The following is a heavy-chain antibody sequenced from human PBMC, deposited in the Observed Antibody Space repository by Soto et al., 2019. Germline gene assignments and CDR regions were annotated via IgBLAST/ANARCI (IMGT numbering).Heavy chain of an antibody. D-gene: IGHD3-3*01. CDR2: IYYSGST. V-gene: IGHV4-39*01. Sequence: SETLSLTCTVSGGSISSSSYYWGWIRQPPGKGLEWIGSIYYSGSTYYNPSLKRRVTISVDTSKNQFSLKLSSVTAADTAVYYCARSSELRILEXLLLAFDYWGQGTLLTVSS. J-gene: IGHJ4*02. CDR1: GGSISSSSYY. CDR3: ARSSELRILEXLLLAFDY.